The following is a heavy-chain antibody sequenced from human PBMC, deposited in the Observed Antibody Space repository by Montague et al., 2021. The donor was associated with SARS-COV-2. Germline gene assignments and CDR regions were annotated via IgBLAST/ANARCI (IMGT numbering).Heavy chain of an antibody. Sequence: SETLSLTCTVSGGSISSSSYYWGWIRQPPGKGLEWVGSLYYTGSTYYNPSLKSRVTISVDTSKNQFSLKLSSVTAADTAVYYCARDSSSWYYWFDPGGRGTLVTVSS. V-gene: IGHV4-39*01. CDR2: LYYTGST. J-gene: IGHJ5*02. CDR1: GGSISSSSYY. CDR3: ARDSSSWYYWFDP. D-gene: IGHD6-13*01.